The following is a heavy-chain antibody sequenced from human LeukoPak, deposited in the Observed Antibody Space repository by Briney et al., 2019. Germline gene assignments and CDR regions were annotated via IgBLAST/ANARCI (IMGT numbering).Heavy chain of an antibody. CDR2: VSGSGGST. D-gene: IGHD3-10*01. CDR3: AKDNRDYYIDY. V-gene: IGHV3-23*01. J-gene: IGHJ4*02. CDR1: GFTFTSYG. Sequence: PGGSLRLSCAASGFTFTSYGMSWVRQAPGKGLDWVSAVSGSGGSTNYADSVTGRFTISRDNSKNTLYLQMNSLRVEDTAVYYCAKDNRDYYIDYWGQGTLVTVSS.